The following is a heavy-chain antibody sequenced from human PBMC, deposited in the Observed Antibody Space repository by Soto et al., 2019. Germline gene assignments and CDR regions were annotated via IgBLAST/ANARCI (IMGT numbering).Heavy chain of an antibody. D-gene: IGHD1-1*01. CDR1: GFTFSSYC. Sequence: GGSLRLSCAASGFTFSSYCMRWVRQAPGKGLECVSIVCTGGATHYADSVKGRFTISRDRSKNTVHLQMNNVRAEDTAVYYCVRDKRTISGIFPGYWGQGTQVTVSS. CDR3: VRDKRTISGIFPGY. V-gene: IGHV3-53*01. CDR2: VCTGGAT. J-gene: IGHJ4*02.